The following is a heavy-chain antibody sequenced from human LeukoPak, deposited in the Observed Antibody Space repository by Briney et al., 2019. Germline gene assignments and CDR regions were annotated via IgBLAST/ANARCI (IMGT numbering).Heavy chain of an antibody. CDR2: ISYRGRT. D-gene: IGHD4-17*01. CDR3: AGERVTVTKGIDI. V-gene: IGHV4-59*11. CDR1: GDSFSSHY. Sequence: SQTLSLTCTVSGDSFSSHYWTWIRQPPGKGLEWIGYISYRGRTNYNPSPKSRITISIDTSKNQFPLRLSAVTAAGPAVYFWAGERVTVTKGIDIWGQGTMVSVSS. J-gene: IGHJ3*02.